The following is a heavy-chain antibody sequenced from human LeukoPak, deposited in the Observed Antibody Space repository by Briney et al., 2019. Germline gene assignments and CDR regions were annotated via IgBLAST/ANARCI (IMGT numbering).Heavy chain of an antibody. D-gene: IGHD3-16*02. V-gene: IGHV3-7*01. CDR3: ARDGDDYVWGSYRNSNWFDP. Sequence: PGGSLRLSCAASGFSFNSDWMDWVRQAPGKGLEWVANIKHDESEKNYLDSVKGRFTISRDNAQNSLYLQMNGLRVEDTAVYYCARDGDDYVWGSYRNSNWFDPWGQGTLVTVSS. CDR1: GFSFNSDW. CDR2: IKHDESEK. J-gene: IGHJ5*02.